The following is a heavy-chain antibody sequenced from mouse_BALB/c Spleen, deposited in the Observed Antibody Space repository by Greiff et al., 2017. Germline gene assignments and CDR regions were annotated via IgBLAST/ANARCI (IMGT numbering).Heavy chain of an antibody. D-gene: IGHD2-4*01. CDR3: ARYDYDEEHYAMDY. J-gene: IGHJ4*01. Sequence: VKLMESGPGLVAPSQSLSITCTVSGFSLTSYGVHWVRQPPGKGLEWLGVIWAGGSTNYNSALMSRLSISKDNSKSQVFLKMNSLQTDDTAMYYCARYDYDEEHYAMDYWGQGTSVTVSS. V-gene: IGHV2-9*02. CDR1: GFSLTSYG. CDR2: IWAGGST.